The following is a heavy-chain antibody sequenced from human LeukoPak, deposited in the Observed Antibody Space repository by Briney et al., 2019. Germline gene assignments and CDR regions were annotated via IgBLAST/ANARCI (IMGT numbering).Heavy chain of an antibody. V-gene: IGHV4-4*07. CDR3: ARDLSGSLYFDY. Sequence: PSETLSLTCTVSGGSIGSYYWSWIRQPAGKGLEWIGRLYPSGSSDYNPSLKSRVSISVGTSNNQFSLRVTSVTAADMAIYYCARDLSGSLYFDYWGQGILVTVSA. D-gene: IGHD3-10*01. CDR2: LYPSGSS. J-gene: IGHJ4*02. CDR1: GGSIGSYY.